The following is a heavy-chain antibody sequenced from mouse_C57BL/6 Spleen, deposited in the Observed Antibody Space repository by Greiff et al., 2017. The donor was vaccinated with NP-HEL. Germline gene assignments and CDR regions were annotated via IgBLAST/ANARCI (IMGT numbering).Heavy chain of an antibody. CDR3: ARSPSIYYYGSSPMDY. D-gene: IGHD1-1*01. CDR1: GYTFTSYW. V-gene: IGHV1-69*01. J-gene: IGHJ4*01. CDR2: IDPSDSYT. Sequence: QVQLQQPGAELVMPGASVKLSCKASGYTFTSYWMHWVKQRPGQGLEWIGEIDPSDSYTNYNQKFKGKSTLTVDKSSSTAYMQLSSLTSEDSAVYDCARSPSIYYYGSSPMDYWGQGTSVTVSS.